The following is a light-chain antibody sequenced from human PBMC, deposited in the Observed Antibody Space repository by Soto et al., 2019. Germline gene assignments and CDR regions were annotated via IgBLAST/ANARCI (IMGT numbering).Light chain of an antibody. CDR1: QTISTY. Sequence: DIQMTRSPSSLSASVGDRVTIACRASQTISTYLNWYQQKPGKAPKLLIYAASFLQSGVPSRFSGSGSGTDFTLTISSLQPEDFATYYCQQSYRTPRTFGQGTKVDIK. CDR2: AAS. J-gene: IGKJ1*01. V-gene: IGKV1-39*01. CDR3: QQSYRTPRT.